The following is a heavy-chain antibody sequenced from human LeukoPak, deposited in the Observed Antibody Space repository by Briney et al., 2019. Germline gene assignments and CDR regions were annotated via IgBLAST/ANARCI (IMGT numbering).Heavy chain of an antibody. CDR3: ARAKSATWYNQPYFDY. D-gene: IGHD1-1*01. Sequence: GGSLRLSCAASGFTFSSYWMSWVRQAPGKGLEWVANIKQDGSEKYYVDSVKGRFTISRDNAKNSLYLQMNSLRAEDTAVYYCARAKSATWYNQPYFDYWGQGTLVTVSS. J-gene: IGHJ4*02. V-gene: IGHV3-7*04. CDR1: GFTFSSYW. CDR2: IKQDGSEK.